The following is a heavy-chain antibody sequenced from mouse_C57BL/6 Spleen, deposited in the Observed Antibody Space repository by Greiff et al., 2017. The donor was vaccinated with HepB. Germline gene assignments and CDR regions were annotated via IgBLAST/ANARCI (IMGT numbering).Heavy chain of an antibody. V-gene: IGHV3-6*01. CDR2: ISYDGSN. Sequence: EVKLMESGPGLVKPSQSLSLTCSVTGYSITSGYYWNWIRQFPGNKLEWMGYISYDGSNNYNPSLKNRISITRDTSKNQFFLKLNSVTTEDTATYDCARGKLPGMDYWGQGTSVTVSS. D-gene: IGHD2-1*01. J-gene: IGHJ4*01. CDR3: ARGKLPGMDY. CDR1: GYSITSGYY.